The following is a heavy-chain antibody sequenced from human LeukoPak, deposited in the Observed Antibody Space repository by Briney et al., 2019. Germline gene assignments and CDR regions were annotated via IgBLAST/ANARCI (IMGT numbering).Heavy chain of an antibody. CDR3: ARHSLAVRDCSGGSCYQAAFDI. V-gene: IGHV4-59*08. CDR2: IYYSGST. CDR1: GGSISSYY. D-gene: IGHD2-15*01. Sequence: PSETLSLTCTVSGGSISSYYWSWIRQPPGKGLEWIGYIYYSGSTSYNPSLKSRVTISVDTSKNQFSLKLSSVTAADTAVYYCARHSLAVRDCSGGSCYQAAFDIWGQGTMVTVSS. J-gene: IGHJ3*02.